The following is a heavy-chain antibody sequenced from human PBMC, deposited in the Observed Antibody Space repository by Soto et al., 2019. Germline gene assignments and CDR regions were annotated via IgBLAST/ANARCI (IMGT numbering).Heavy chain of an antibody. CDR1: GYTFTAYY. CDR2: INPNSGDA. V-gene: IGHV1-2*04. J-gene: IGHJ4*02. D-gene: IGHD5-12*01. CDR3: ARGERSGYGVDY. Sequence: QVQLVQSGAEVKKPGASVKVSCKASGYTFTAYYIHWVRQAPGQGLEWMGRINPNSGDATRAQKFQGWVTMTRDPSISTAYMELSRLKSDDTAVYSCARGERSGYGVDYWGQGTLVTVSS.